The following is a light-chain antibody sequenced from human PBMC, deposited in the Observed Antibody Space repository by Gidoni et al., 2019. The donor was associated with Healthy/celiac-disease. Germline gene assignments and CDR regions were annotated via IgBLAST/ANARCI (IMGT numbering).Light chain of an antibody. V-gene: IGLV1-47*01. CDR3: AAWDDSLSVL. CDR2: RNN. CDR1: SSNIGSNY. J-gene: IGLJ2*01. Sequence: QSVLPQPPSASGTPGQRVTISCSGSSSNIGSNYVYWYQQLPGTAPKLLIYRNNQRPSGVPYRFSGSKSGTSASLAISGLRSEDEADYYCAAWDDSLSVLFGGGTKLTVL.